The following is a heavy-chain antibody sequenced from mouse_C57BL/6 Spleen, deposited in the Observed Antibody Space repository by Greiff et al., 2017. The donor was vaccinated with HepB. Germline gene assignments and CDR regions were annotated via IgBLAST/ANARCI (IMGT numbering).Heavy chain of an antibody. V-gene: IGHV7-3*01. CDR1: GFTFTDYY. CDR3: ASAPMYYGSSYWYVDV. D-gene: IGHD1-1*01. CDR2: IRNKANGYTT. J-gene: IGHJ1*03. Sequence: DVKLVESGGGLVQPGGSLSLSCAASGFTFTDYYMSWVRQPPGKALEWLGFIRNKANGYTTEYSASVTGRFTISRDNSHSILYLQMNDLRAEDSATYYWASAPMYYGSSYWYVDVWGTGTTVTVSS.